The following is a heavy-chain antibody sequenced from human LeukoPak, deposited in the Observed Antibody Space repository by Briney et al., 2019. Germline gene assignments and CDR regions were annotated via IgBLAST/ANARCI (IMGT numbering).Heavy chain of an antibody. J-gene: IGHJ4*02. Sequence: PGGSLRPSCAASGFTFSSYWMSWVRQAPGKGLEWVANIKQDGSEKYYVDSVKGRFTISRDNAKNSLYLQMNSLRAEDTAVYYCARDRYQLRRVISRGTLDYWGQGTLVTVSS. CDR2: IKQDGSEK. CDR1: GFTFSSYW. V-gene: IGHV3-7*01. CDR3: ARDRYQLRRVISRGTLDY. D-gene: IGHD2-2*01.